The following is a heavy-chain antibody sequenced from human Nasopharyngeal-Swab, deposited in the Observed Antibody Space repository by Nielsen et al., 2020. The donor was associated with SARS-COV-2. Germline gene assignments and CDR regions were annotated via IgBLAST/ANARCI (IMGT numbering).Heavy chain of an antibody. Sequence: LSLTCAASGFNISGYWMHWVRQAPGKGLVWVSRISSDGGANYADSATGRFTISRDNAKNTVYLQMNSLRDEDTAVYYCLRGMAGYGWFDPWGQGILVTVSS. CDR3: LRGMAGYGWFDP. CDR2: ISSDGGA. V-gene: IGHV3-74*01. J-gene: IGHJ5*02. CDR1: GFNISGYW. D-gene: IGHD2-2*03.